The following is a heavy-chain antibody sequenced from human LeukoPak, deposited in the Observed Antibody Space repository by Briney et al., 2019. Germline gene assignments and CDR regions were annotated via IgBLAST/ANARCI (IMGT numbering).Heavy chain of an antibody. V-gene: IGHV3-23*01. J-gene: IGHJ3*02. D-gene: IGHD2-8*01. CDR2: ITGSGGST. CDR1: GSTFSSYA. Sequence: GGSLRLSCAASGSTFSSYAMTWVRQAPGKGLEWVSAITGSGGSTFYADSVKGRFTISRDNSKNTLYLQMCSLGAEDTAVYYCAKALTIYATLNALDIWGQGTMVTVSS. CDR3: AKALTIYATLNALDI.